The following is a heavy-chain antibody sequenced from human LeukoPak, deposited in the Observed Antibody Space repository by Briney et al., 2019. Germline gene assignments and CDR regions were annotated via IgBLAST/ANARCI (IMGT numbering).Heavy chain of an antibody. CDR3: AKDISHLYDSFDY. J-gene: IGHJ4*02. Sequence: SETLSLTCTVSGGSISSYYWSWIRQPPGKGLEWIGYIYYSGSTNYNPSLKSRVTISVDTSKNQFSLKLSSVTAADTAVYYCAKDISHLYDSFDYWGQGTLVTVSS. V-gene: IGHV4-59*01. CDR1: GGSISSYY. D-gene: IGHD3-22*01. CDR2: IYYSGST.